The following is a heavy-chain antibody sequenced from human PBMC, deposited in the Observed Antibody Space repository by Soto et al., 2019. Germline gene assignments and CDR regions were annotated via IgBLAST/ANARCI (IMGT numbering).Heavy chain of an antibody. CDR1: GFKFSRYG. D-gene: IGHD6-19*01. CDR2: IWYDGSNK. Sequence: APSLSCEGSGFKFSRYGIQSVRKAPGKGLEWVAVIWYDGSNKYYADSVKGRFTISRDNSKNTLYLQMNSLRAEDTAVYYCARDSSGIAVAGYYFDYWGQGTLVTVSS. V-gene: IGHV3-33*01. J-gene: IGHJ4*02. CDR3: ARDSSGIAVAGYYFDY.